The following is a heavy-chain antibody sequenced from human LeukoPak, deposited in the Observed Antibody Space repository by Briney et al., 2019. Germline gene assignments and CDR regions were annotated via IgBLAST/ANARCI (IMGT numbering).Heavy chain of an antibody. CDR1: GYTFTSYG. V-gene: IGHV1-18*01. CDR3: ARRFSSTSFYYYYYGMDV. Sequence: ASVTVSCKASGYTFTSYGISWVRQAPGQGLEWMGWISAYNGNTNYAQKFQGRVTMTRNTSISTAYMELSSLRSEDTAVYYCARRFSSTSFYYYYYGMDVWGQGTTVTVSS. J-gene: IGHJ6*02. CDR2: ISAYNGNT. D-gene: IGHD2-2*01.